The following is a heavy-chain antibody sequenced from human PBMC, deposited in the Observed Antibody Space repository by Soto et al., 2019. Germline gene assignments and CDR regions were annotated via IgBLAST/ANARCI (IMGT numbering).Heavy chain of an antibody. CDR2: INAGNGNT. V-gene: IGHV1-3*01. CDR1: GYTFTSYA. J-gene: IGHJ4*02. CDR3: ARGVPTLYSSSQAYDY. D-gene: IGHD6-6*01. Sequence: ASVKVSCKASGYTFTSYAMHWVRQAPGQRLEWMGWINAGNGNTKYSQKFQGRVTISVDTSKNQFSLKLSSVTAADTAVYYCARGVPTLYSSSQAYDYWGQGTLVTVSS.